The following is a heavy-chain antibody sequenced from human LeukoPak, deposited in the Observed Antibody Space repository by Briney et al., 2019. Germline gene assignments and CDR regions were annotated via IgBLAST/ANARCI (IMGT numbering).Heavy chain of an antibody. D-gene: IGHD1-26*01. Sequence: GGSLRLSCAASGFTFSSFGMIWVRQAPGKGLEWVSAISGSGNTTYYADSVKGRFTISRDNSKNTLYLQMNSLRVDDTAVYYCAKRVGDYWGQRTLVTVSS. CDR1: GFTFSSFG. J-gene: IGHJ4*02. V-gene: IGHV3-23*01. CDR3: AKRVGDY. CDR2: ISGSGNTT.